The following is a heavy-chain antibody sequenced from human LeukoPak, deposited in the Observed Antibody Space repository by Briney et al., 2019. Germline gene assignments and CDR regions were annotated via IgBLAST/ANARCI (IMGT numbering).Heavy chain of an antibody. CDR1: GFTFSSYG. D-gene: IGHD3-10*01. V-gene: IGHV3-21*01. J-gene: IGHJ4*02. CDR3: ARVTHYYGSGVHFDY. CDR2: ISSSSSYI. Sequence: GGSLRLSCAASGFTFSSYGMNWVRQAPGKGLEWVSSISSSSSYIYYADSVKGRFTISRDNAKNSLYLQMNSLRAEDTAVYYCARVTHYYGSGVHFDYWGQGTLVNVSS.